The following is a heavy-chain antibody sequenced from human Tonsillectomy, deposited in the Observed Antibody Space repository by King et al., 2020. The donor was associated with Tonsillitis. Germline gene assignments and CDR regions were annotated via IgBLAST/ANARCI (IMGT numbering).Heavy chain of an antibody. CDR1: GFTFSRYW. J-gene: IGHJ3*02. V-gene: IGHV3-7*03. Sequence: VQLVESGGALVQPGGSLRLSCAGSGFTFSRYWMTWVRQAPGKGLEWVANIDRDGSRKNYVDSVEGRFTISRDNAKDSVYLQMNSLRAGDTAVYFCARDESPSDMNFYYDGLDIWGQGTKVTVSS. CDR3: ARDESPSDMNFYYDGLDI. CDR2: IDRDGSRK. D-gene: IGHD3/OR15-3a*01.